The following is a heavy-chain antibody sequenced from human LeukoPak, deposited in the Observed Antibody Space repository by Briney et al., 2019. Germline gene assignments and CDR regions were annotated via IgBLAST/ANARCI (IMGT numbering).Heavy chain of an antibody. D-gene: IGHD3-10*02. CDR1: GFTFSGSA. CDR2: IRSKANSYAT. CDR3: TRLFGVDY. V-gene: IGHV3-73*01. J-gene: IGHJ4*02. Sequence: PGGSLKLSCAASGFTFSGSAMHWVRQASGKGLEWVGRIRSKANSYATAYAASVKGRFTISSDDSKNTAYLQMNSLKTEDTAVYYCTRLFGVDYWGQGTLVTVSS.